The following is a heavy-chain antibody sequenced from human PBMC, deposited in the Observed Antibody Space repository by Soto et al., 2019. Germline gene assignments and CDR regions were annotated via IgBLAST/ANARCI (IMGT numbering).Heavy chain of an antibody. Sequence: TLSLTCTVSGGSVSRGTYYWSWIRQPPGGRLEWIGNIHYSGTTIYNPSLKSRVAISVDRSKDQFSLSLNSVTAADTAVYYCARASPATMDLFDPWGQGTLVTVSS. J-gene: IGHJ5*02. CDR3: ARASPATMDLFDP. CDR1: GGSVSRGTYY. CDR2: IHYSGTT. V-gene: IGHV4-61*01. D-gene: IGHD2-2*01.